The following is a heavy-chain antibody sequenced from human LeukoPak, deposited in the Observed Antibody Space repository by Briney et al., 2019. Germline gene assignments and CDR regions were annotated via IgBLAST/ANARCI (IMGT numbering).Heavy chain of an antibody. CDR2: IWYDGSNK. CDR1: GFTFSSYG. D-gene: IGHD6-13*01. Sequence: PGGSLRLSCAASGFTFSSYGMHWVRQAPGRGLEGEAFIWYDGSNKYYADSVKGRFTISRDNSKNTLYLQMNSLRAEDTAVYYCAKDGVIIAAAAPSFDYWGQGTLVTVSS. CDR3: AKDGVIIAAAAPSFDY. J-gene: IGHJ4*02. V-gene: IGHV3-30*02.